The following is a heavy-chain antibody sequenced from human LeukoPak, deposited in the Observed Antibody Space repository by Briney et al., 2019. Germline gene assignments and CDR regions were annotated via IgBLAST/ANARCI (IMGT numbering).Heavy chain of an antibody. V-gene: IGHV3-48*04. CDR2: ISSSSSTI. Sequence: GGSLRLPCAASGFTFSSYSMNWVRQAPGKGLEWVSYISSSSSTIYYADSVKGRFTISRDNAKNSLYLQMNSLRAEDTAVYYCARARYGDYVGDYYYGMDVWGQGTTVTVSS. CDR1: GFTFSSYS. CDR3: ARARYGDYVGDYYYGMDV. D-gene: IGHD4-17*01. J-gene: IGHJ6*02.